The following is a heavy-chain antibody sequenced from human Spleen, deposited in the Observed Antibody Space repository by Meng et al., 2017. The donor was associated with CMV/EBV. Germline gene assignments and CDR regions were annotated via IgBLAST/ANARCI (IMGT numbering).Heavy chain of an antibody. J-gene: IGHJ4*02. V-gene: IGHV4-59*01. CDR2: IYYSGST. CDR3: ASFDHIPRRNYFDY. CDR1: GGSISSYY. Sequence: QVQLQESGPGLVKPSETLSLTCTVSGGSISSYYWSWIRQPPGKGLEWIGYIYYSGSTNYNPSLKSRVTISVDTSKNQFSLKLSSVTAADTAVYYCASFDHIPRRNYFDYWGQGTLVTVSS. D-gene: IGHD2-21*01.